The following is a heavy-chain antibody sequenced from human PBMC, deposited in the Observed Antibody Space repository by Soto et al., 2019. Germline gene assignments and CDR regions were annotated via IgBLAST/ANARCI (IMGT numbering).Heavy chain of an antibody. CDR1: GFTFSNYA. V-gene: IGHV3-23*01. CDR2: ISGSSDHT. J-gene: IGHJ4*02. CDR3: AKATYSSGWRYYFDF. Sequence: GGSLRLSCAASGFTFSNYALSWVRQAPGKGLEWVSAISGSSDHTFYADSVKGRFTISRDNSKSTLYPQVNSLRAEDTAVYYCAKATYSSGWRYYFDFWGQGTQVTVSS. D-gene: IGHD6-19*01.